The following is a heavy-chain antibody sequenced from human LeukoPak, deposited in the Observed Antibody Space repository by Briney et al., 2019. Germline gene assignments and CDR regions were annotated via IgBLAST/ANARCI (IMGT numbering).Heavy chain of an antibody. D-gene: IGHD6-6*01. CDR1: VYTFTYYY. CDR2: SNPSSGST. J-gene: IGHJ1*01. Sequence: GASVTVSCMASVYTFTYYYIHWVRPALRQGVAWMGISNPSSGSTSYAQKFQVRVTMTRDTSTSTLYMDVRSLRSDDTAVYYCATIAASDAEYFQNWGQGTLVTVSS. V-gene: IGHV1-46*01. CDR3: ATIAASDAEYFQN.